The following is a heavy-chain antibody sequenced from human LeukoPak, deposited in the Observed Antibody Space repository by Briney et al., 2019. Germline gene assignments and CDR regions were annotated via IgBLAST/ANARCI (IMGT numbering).Heavy chain of an antibody. CDR1: GFTFSSYW. J-gene: IGHJ4*02. CDR3: AKIPSAVPGRRFDY. CDR2: IKQDGSEK. Sequence: GGSLRLSCAASGFTFSSYWMSWVRQAPGKGLEWVANIKQDGSEKYYVDSVKGRFTISRDNAKNSLYLQMNSLRAEDTAVYYCAKIPSAVPGRRFDYWGQGTLVTVSS. D-gene: IGHD6-19*01. V-gene: IGHV3-7*01.